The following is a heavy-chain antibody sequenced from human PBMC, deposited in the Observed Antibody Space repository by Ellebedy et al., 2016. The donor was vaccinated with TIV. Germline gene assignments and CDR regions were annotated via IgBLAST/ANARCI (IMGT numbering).Heavy chain of an antibody. Sequence: GESLKISXAASGFTFSDYWMHWVRQAPGKGLEWVANINQHGTEIYYVGSVKGRFTISRDNTKASLYLQMHSLRVEDTALYYCVRALAAAASYWGQGTLVTVSS. V-gene: IGHV3-7*01. J-gene: IGHJ4*02. CDR1: GFTFSDYW. CDR2: INQHGTEI. CDR3: VRALAAAASY. D-gene: IGHD6-13*01.